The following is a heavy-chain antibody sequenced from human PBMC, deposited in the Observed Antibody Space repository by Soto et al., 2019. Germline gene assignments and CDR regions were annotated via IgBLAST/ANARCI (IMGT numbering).Heavy chain of an antibody. CDR3: ARSDSEWVRGYNGCDP. D-gene: IGHD3-3*01. V-gene: IGHV1-69*12. CDR1: GGTFSSYA. CDR2: IIPIFGTA. J-gene: IGHJ5*02. Sequence: QVQLVQSGAEVKKPGSSVKVSCKASGGTFSSYAISWVRQATGQGLEWMGGIIPIFGTANYAQKFQGRVTIPADESTSTAYMELSSLRSEDTALYYCARSDSEWVRGYNGCDPWCQGTLVSVSS.